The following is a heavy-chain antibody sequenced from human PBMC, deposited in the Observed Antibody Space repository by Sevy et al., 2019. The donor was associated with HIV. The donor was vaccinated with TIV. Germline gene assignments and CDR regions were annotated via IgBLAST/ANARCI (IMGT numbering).Heavy chain of an antibody. V-gene: IGHV3-48*01. Sequence: GGSLRLSCAASGFTFSSYSMNWVRQAPGKGLEWVSYISSSSSTIYYADSVKGRFTISRDNAKNSLYLQMNNLRAEDTAVYYCARDFSPPHYYYYYGIDVWGQGTTVTVSS. D-gene: IGHD3-3*01. J-gene: IGHJ6*02. CDR2: ISSSSSTI. CDR1: GFTFSSYS. CDR3: ARDFSPPHYYYYYGIDV.